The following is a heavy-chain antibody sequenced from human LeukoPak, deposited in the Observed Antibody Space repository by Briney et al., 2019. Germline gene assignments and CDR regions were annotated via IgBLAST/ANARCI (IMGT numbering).Heavy chain of an antibody. CDR3: ASDGRGYSYGYHFDY. CDR2: IKQEGSEK. J-gene: IGHJ4*02. CDR1: GFTFSSYW. V-gene: IGHV3-7*01. Sequence: GGSLRLSCAASGFTFSSYWMSWVSQAPGKGLEWLANIKQEGSEKYYVDSVKGRFTISRDNAKNSLYLQMNSLRAEDTAVYYCASDGRGYSYGYHFDYWGQGTLVTVSS. D-gene: IGHD5-18*01.